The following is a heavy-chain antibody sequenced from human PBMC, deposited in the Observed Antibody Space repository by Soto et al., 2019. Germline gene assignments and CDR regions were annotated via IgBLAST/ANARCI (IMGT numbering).Heavy chain of an antibody. D-gene: IGHD2-2*01. CDR2: IDYSGSA. V-gene: IGHV4-39*01. CDR3: ARLHCNSPNCVPLDP. J-gene: IGHJ5*02. CDR1: GGSISSVSYY. Sequence: QLQLQESGPGLVKPSETLSLTCTVSGGSISSVSYYWGWIRHPPGKGLEWIGSIDYSGSAYYSPSLKSRVTMSVDTSKNQLSLKLSSVPAADTAVYYCARLHCNSPNCVPLDPWGQGTLVTVSA.